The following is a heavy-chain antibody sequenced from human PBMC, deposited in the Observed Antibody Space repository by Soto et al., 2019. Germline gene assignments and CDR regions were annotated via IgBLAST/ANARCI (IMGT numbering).Heavy chain of an antibody. CDR3: ARSITFDWLFFDN. Sequence: PSETLSLTCAVSGGSISRSNWWSWFRQSPGKGLEWIGEIYHGGSTNYNPSLKSRVTISVDKSKNQFSLKLSSLTAADTAVYYCARSITFDWLFFDNWGQGTLVTVSS. CDR2: IYHGGST. J-gene: IGHJ4*02. V-gene: IGHV4-4*02. CDR1: GGSISRSNW. D-gene: IGHD3-9*01.